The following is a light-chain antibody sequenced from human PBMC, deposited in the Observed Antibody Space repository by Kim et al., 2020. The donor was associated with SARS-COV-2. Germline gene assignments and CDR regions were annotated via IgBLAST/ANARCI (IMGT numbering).Light chain of an antibody. CDR2: EVG. J-gene: IGLJ1*01. V-gene: IGLV2-14*01. CDR1: SSDVGGYKD. Sequence: QSITITCTGTSSDVGGYKDVAGYQQHPGKAPKLVIYEVGNRPSGVSIRFSGSKSGNTASLTISGLQAEDEADYYCSSYIRGSTNYVFGTGTKVTVL. CDR3: SSYIRGSTNYV.